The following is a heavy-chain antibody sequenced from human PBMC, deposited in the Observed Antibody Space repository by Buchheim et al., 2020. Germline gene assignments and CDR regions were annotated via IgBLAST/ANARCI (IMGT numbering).Heavy chain of an antibody. V-gene: IGHV3-15*01. J-gene: IGHJ4*02. CDR1: GFTFSNAW. CDR3: TTDLGYFFYDSSGYYDY. CDR2: IKSKTDGGTT. Sequence: EVQLVESGGGLVKPGGSLRLSCAASGFTFSNAWMSWVRQAPGKGLEWVGRIKSKTDGGTTDYAAPVKGRFTTSRDDSKNTLYLQMNSLKTEDTAVYYCTTDLGYFFYDSSGYYDYWGQGTL. D-gene: IGHD3-22*01.